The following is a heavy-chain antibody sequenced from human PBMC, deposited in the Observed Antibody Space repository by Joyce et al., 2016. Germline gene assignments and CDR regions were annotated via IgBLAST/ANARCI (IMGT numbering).Heavy chain of an antibody. D-gene: IGHD3-22*01. J-gene: IGHJ4*02. V-gene: IGHV1-46*01. Sequence: QVQLVQSGAEVKKPGASVKVSCKASGYTFTSYYIHWVRQAPGQGLEWMGKINPRGGSTTYAQKFQGRVTRTRDTSTSTVYIQLSSLRSEDTAVYYCARWGSDSSAYSDYWGQGTLVTVSS. CDR1: GYTFTSYY. CDR3: ARWGSDSSAYSDY. CDR2: INPRGGST.